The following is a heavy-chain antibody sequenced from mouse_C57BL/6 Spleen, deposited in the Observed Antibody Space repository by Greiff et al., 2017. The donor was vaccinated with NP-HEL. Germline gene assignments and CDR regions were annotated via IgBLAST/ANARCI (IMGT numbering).Heavy chain of an antibody. Sequence: QVQLQQPGAELVRPGTSVKLSCKASGYTFTSYWMHWVKQRPGQGLEWIGVIDPSDSYTNYNQKFKGKATLTVDTSSSTAYMQLSSLTSEDSAVYYCARSDAYWYFDVWGTGTTVTVSS. CDR3: ARSDAYWYFDV. V-gene: IGHV1-59*01. CDR1: GYTFTSYW. CDR2: IDPSDSYT. J-gene: IGHJ1*03.